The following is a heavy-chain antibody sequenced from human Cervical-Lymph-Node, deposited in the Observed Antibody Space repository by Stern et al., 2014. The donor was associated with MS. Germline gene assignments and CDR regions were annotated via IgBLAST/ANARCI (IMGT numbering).Heavy chain of an antibody. Sequence: EVHLVESGAEVKKPGDSLKISCEGSENGLRSHWIGWVRQMPGKGLEWVGILYTGDSDTKYSPSFEGQVTMSVDESMNTAHLQWSSLQASDTATYYCARLGSHYYNSLMAFDIWGQGTMVIVSS. D-gene: IGHD3-10*01. CDR1: ENGLRSHW. CDR3: ARLGSHYYNSLMAFDI. J-gene: IGHJ3*02. CDR2: LYTGDSDT. V-gene: IGHV5-51*01.